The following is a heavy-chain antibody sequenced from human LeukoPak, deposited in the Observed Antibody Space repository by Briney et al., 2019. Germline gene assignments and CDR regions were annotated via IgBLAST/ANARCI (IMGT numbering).Heavy chain of an antibody. V-gene: IGHV1-69*04. D-gene: IGHD3-22*01. CDR2: IIPILGIA. CDR1: GGTFSSYA. CDR3: ARDLRYYDSSGAYFDY. Sequence: SVKVSCKASGGTFSSYAISWVRQAPGQGLEWMGRIIPILGIANYAQKLQGRVTITADKSTSTAYMELSSLRSEDTAVYYCARDLRYYDSSGAYFDYWGQGTLVTVSS. J-gene: IGHJ4*02.